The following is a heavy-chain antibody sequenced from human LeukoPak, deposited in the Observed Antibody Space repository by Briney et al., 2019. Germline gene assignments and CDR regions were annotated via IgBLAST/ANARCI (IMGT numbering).Heavy chain of an antibody. V-gene: IGHV1-8*01. CDR3: ARDSSGAGSDY. CDR1: GNTFTSYD. D-gene: IGHD3-22*01. Sequence: GASVKVSCKASGNTFTSYDINRVRQATGQGLEWMGWMNPNSGNTGYAQKFQGRVTMTRNTSISTAYMELSSLRSEDTAVYYCARDSSGAGSDYWGQGTLVTVSS. CDR2: MNPNSGNT. J-gene: IGHJ4*02.